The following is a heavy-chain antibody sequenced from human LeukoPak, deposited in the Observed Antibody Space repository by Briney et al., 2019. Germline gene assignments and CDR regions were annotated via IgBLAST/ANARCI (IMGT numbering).Heavy chain of an antibody. CDR3: AKRSDYGGNWNHFDY. D-gene: IGHD4-23*01. J-gene: IGHJ4*02. CDR1: GFNFTPNG. Sequence: GGSLRLSCAASGFNFTPNGMSWVRQAPGKGLEWVSAITTSSGDTYYADSVKGRFTISRDNSKNMLYLQMNSLRADDTAVYYCAKRSDYGGNWNHFDYWGQGTLVTVSS. V-gene: IGHV3-23*01. CDR2: ITTSSGDT.